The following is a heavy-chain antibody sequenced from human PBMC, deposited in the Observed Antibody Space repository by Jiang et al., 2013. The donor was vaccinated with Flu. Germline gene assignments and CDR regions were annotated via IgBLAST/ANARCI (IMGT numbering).Heavy chain of an antibody. CDR2: INLKSGDT. CDR1: GYTFTNYD. CDR3: ARGEGDYSFDY. Sequence: SGAEVKKPGASVKVSCKASGYTFTNYDINWVRQAPGQGLEWMGWINLKSGDTNYSPKFQGRVTMTRDTSLIIAYMELSRLRSDDTAVYYCARGEGDYSFDYWGQGTLVTVSS. V-gene: IGHV1-2*02. D-gene: IGHD4-17*01. J-gene: IGHJ4*02.